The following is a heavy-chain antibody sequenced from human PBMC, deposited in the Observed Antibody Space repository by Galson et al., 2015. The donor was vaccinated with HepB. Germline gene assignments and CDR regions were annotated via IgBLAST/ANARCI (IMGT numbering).Heavy chain of an antibody. V-gene: IGHV3-74*01. J-gene: IGHJ3*02. CDR1: GFTFRSHW. CDR2: INSDGSTT. Sequence: SLRLSCAATGFTFRSHWMHWVRQAPGKGLVWVSFINSDGSTTSYPDSVKGRFTISRDNAKNTLYPQMNSLRADDTAVYYCIRDHGDAFDIWGQGTMVTVSS. CDR3: IRDHGDAFDI.